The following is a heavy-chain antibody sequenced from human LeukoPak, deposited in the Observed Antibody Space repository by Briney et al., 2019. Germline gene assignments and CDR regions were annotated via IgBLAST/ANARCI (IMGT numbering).Heavy chain of an antibody. D-gene: IGHD5-12*01. J-gene: IGHJ5*02. CDR3: ARVPQGMATA. CDR1: GFTVSSNY. CDR2: IHSGGST. Sequence: PGGSLRLSCAASGFTVSSNYMSWVRQAPGKGLEWVSVIHSGGSTYYADSVKGRFTISRDNSKNTLYLQMNSLRAEDTAVYYCARVPQGMATAWGQGTLVTVSS. V-gene: IGHV3-66*01.